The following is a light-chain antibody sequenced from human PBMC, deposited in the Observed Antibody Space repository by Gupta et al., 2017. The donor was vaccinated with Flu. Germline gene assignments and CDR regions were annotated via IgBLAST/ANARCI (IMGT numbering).Light chain of an antibody. V-gene: IGLV1-51*01. Sequence: KVTISCSGSSSNIGDDYVAWYQQVSGTAPKLLIYEDVKRPSGIPDRFSGSKSGTSATVGITGLQTGDEAGYYCGTWDSSLSTWVFGGGSKLTV. CDR3: GTWDSSLSTWV. J-gene: IGLJ3*02. CDR2: EDV. CDR1: SSNIGDDY.